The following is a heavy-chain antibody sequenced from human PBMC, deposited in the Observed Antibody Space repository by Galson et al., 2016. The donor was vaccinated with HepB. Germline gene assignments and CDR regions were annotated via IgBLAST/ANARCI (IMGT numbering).Heavy chain of an antibody. CDR3: ARRTGYWNFDY. J-gene: IGHJ4*02. V-gene: IGHV3-30-3*01. Sequence: SLRLSCAVSGFTFSYYAFHWVRQAPGRGLERVAGISYDGSSKYYADSVKGRFTISRDDSRSTLFLQMNSLRTEDTAVYYCARRTGYWNFDYWGQGTLVTVSS. CDR1: GFTFSYYA. CDR2: ISYDGSSK. D-gene: IGHD3/OR15-3a*01.